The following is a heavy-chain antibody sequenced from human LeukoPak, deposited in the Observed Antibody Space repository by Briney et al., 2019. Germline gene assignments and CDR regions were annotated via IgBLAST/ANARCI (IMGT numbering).Heavy chain of an antibody. J-gene: IGHJ6*03. CDR2: ISGSGGST. CDR3: ARVGQQLAPYYYYYMDV. D-gene: IGHD6-13*01. Sequence: GGSLRLSCAASGFTFSSYAMSWVRQAPGKGLQWVSAISGSGGSTNYADSVKGQFTISRDNAKNSLYLQMNSLRAEDTALYYCARVGQQLAPYYYYYMDVWGKGTTVTVSS. CDR1: GFTFSSYA. V-gene: IGHV3-23*01.